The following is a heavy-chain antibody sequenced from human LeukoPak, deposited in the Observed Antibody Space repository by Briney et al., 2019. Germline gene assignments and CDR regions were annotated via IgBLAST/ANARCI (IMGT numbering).Heavy chain of an antibody. CDR3: TRVRDYYGSGSYYGYYFDC. Sequence: PGGSLRLSCTASGFTFGDYAMTWVRQAPGKGMEWVGFIRSTASGGATEYAASVKGRFTISRDDSKSIAYLQMNSLKAEDTAVYYCTRVRDYYGSGSYYGYYFDCWGQGSLVTVSS. CDR1: GFTFGDYA. D-gene: IGHD3-10*01. J-gene: IGHJ4*02. CDR2: IRSTASGGAT. V-gene: IGHV3-49*04.